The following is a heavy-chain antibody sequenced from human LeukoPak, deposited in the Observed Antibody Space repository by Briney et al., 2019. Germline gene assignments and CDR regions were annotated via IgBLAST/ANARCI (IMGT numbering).Heavy chain of an antibody. CDR3: ARDAGGLELPWFDP. V-gene: IGHV3-21*04. D-gene: IGHD1-7*01. CDR1: GFTFSLYP. J-gene: IGHJ5*02. CDR2: ITSRALHI. Sequence: GGSLRLSCAASGFTFSLYPMTWVRQAPGKGREWVASITSRALHIYHADSVKGRFTISRDDAKNSLYLQLNSQRAEDTALYDCARDAGGLELPWFDPWGQGTLVIVSS.